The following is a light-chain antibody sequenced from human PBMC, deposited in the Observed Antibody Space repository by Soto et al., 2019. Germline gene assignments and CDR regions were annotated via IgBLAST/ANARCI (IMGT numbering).Light chain of an antibody. J-gene: IGKJ3*01. Sequence: EIVLTQSPATLSLSPGERATLSCRASQSVSSYLAWYQQKPGQAPRLLIYDASNRATGIPARFSGSGSGTDFTLTISSLEPEDFAVYYCKKRSNCPRVPFCSGPKLDIK. V-gene: IGKV3-11*01. CDR1: QSVSSY. CDR3: KKRSNCPRVP. CDR2: DAS.